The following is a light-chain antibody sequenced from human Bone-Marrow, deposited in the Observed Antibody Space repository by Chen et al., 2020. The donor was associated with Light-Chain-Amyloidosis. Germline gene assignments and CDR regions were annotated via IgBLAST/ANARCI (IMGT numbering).Light chain of an antibody. CDR1: SSDVGGYNY. J-gene: IGLJ3*02. Sequence: QSVLTQPASVSGSPGQSITISCTGTSSDVGGYNYVSWYQQHPGNAPQLMIYDVSYRPSGVSSRFSGSKSGNTASLTISGLQTEDEADYYCSSYTDTSALALFGGGTKLTVL. CDR3: SSYTDTSALAL. V-gene: IGLV2-14*01. CDR2: DVS.